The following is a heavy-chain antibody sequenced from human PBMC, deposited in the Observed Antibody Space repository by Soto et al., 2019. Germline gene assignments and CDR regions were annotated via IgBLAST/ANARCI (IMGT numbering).Heavy chain of an antibody. CDR3: AKDSAYYCSGGSCYFDY. Sequence: EVQLLESGGGLVQPGGSLRLSCAASGFTFGSYAMSWVRQAPGKGLEWVSTISGSGDSTYYADFVKGRFTIFRDNSKSTLFLQMTSLRAEDTAVYYCAKDSAYYCSGGSCYFDYWGQGTLVTVSS. CDR2: ISGSGDST. CDR1: GFTFGSYA. J-gene: IGHJ4*02. V-gene: IGHV3-23*01. D-gene: IGHD2-15*01.